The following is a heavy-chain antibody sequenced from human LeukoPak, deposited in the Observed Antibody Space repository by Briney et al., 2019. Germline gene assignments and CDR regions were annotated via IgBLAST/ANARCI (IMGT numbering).Heavy chain of an antibody. J-gene: IGHJ4*02. CDR3: ARYYDSSGYWSTPHFDY. D-gene: IGHD3-22*01. Sequence: SETLSLTCTVSGDSVSGISFYWSWIRRPPGKGLQYIGYIQYSGSTNYNPSLKSRVTISVDTSKNQFSLKLSSVTAADTAVYYCARYYDSSGYWSTPHFDYWGQGTLVTVSS. V-gene: IGHV4-61*01. CDR1: GDSVSGISFY. CDR2: IQYSGST.